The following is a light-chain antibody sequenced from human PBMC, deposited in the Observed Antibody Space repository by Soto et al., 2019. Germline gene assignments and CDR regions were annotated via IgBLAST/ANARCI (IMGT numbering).Light chain of an antibody. V-gene: IGLV2-11*01. Sequence: QSVLTQPGSVSGSPGQSVTISCTGTSSDVGGYNYVSWYQEQPGKAPKLMIYDVSKRPSGVPDRFSGSKSGNTASLTISGLQAEDEADYYCCSYAGSYSYVFGTGTKVTV. CDR1: SSDVGGYNY. CDR3: CSYAGSYSYV. J-gene: IGLJ1*01. CDR2: DVS.